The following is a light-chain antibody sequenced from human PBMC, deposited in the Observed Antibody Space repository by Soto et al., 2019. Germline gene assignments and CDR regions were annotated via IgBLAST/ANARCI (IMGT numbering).Light chain of an antibody. Sequence: QSALTQPASVSGSPGQSITMSCTGTSSDVGSYNLVSWYQQHPGKAPKLMIYEGSKRASGVSNRFSGSKSGITASLTISGLQAEDEADYYCCSYAGSSTWVFGGGTKLTVL. CDR3: CSYAGSSTWV. J-gene: IGLJ3*02. CDR1: SSDVGSYNL. V-gene: IGLV2-23*01. CDR2: EGS.